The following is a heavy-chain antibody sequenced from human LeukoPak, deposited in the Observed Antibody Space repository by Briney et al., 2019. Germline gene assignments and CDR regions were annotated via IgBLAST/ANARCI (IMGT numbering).Heavy chain of an antibody. CDR1: GYTFTGYY. J-gene: IGHJ5*02. CDR3: ARAVGVVVPAAMGP. D-gene: IGHD2-2*01. V-gene: IGHV1-2*02. Sequence: ASVKVSCKASGYTFTGYYMHWVRQAPGQGLEWMGWINPNSGGTNYAQKFQGRVTMTRDTSISTAYMELSRLRSDDTAAYYCARAVGVVVPAAMGPWGQGTLVTVSS. CDR2: INPNSGGT.